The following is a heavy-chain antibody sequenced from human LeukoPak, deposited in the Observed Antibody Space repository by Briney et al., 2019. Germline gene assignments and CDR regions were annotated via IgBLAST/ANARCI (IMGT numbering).Heavy chain of an antibody. Sequence: GGSLRLSCAASGFTFSNYWMSWVRQAPGKGMEWVASIHQHGNEKYFVDSVRGRFTISRDNAKNSLYLQMSSLRAEDTAVYYCATLNGPLFEYWGQGTLVTVSS. CDR3: ATLNGPLFEY. D-gene: IGHD2-8*01. J-gene: IGHJ4*02. CDR1: GFTFSNYW. V-gene: IGHV3-7*01. CDR2: IHQHGNEK.